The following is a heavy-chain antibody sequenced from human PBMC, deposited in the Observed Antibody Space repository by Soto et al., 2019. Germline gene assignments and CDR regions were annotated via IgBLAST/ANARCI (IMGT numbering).Heavy chain of an antibody. CDR1: GFNFSSYV. D-gene: IGHD6-19*01. V-gene: IGHV3-33*01. CDR3: ERDGQWLPRDGLRSSYYFDY. Sequence: QVQLVESGGGLVQPGRSLRLSCAASGFNFSSYVMHWVRQAPGKGLEWVSVIWYDGGNKYYADSVKGRFTISRDNSKNTLYLQMNSLRAEDTAVYYCERDGQWLPRDGLRSSYYFDYWGQGTLVTVSS. J-gene: IGHJ4*02. CDR2: IWYDGGNK.